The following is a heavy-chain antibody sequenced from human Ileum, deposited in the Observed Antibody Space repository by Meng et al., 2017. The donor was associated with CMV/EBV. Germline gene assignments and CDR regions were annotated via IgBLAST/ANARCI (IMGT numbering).Heavy chain of an antibody. V-gene: IGHV3-11*05. Sequence: ASLVVSGRGLSKPGGSLRLSCASSGFTFSDYYMSCIRQAPGRGLECLSYISPNSVDTNYADSVKGRFTISRDNSKNSLYLQMDSLGAEDTAVYYCSTTARLFTNWGQGTLVTVFS. D-gene: IGHD2-2*01. CDR3: STTARLFTN. CDR1: GFTFSDYY. CDR2: ISPNSVDT. J-gene: IGHJ4*02.